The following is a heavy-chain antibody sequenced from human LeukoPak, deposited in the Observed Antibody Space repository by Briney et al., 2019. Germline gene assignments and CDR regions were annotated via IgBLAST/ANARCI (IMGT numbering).Heavy chain of an antibody. D-gene: IGHD3-22*01. CDR3: VRGNYDSRGYSNAFDF. CDR1: GVSISSSY. V-gene: IGHV4-59*01. Sequence: PSETLSLTCTVSGVSISSSYWSGIRQPPGKRLEWIGYIYYSGSTNSNPSLKSRVTISADTSKNQFSLKLNSVTAADTAVYYCVRGNYDSRGYSNAFDFWGQGAMVTVSS. J-gene: IGHJ3*01. CDR2: IYYSGST.